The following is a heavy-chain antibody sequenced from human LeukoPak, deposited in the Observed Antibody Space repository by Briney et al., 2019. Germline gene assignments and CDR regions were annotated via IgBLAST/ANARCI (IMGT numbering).Heavy chain of an antibody. J-gene: IGHJ6*02. CDR1: GGSISSGSYY. V-gene: IGHV4-61*02. Sequence: SQTLSLTCTVSGGSISSGSYYWGWLRQPAGKGLEWIGRIYASGSTNYNPSLKSRVTISVDTSKNQFCLKLSSVTAADTAVYYCARGPPYYDFWSGYQDGMDVWGQGTTVTVSS. D-gene: IGHD3-3*01. CDR2: IYASGST. CDR3: ARGPPYYDFWSGYQDGMDV.